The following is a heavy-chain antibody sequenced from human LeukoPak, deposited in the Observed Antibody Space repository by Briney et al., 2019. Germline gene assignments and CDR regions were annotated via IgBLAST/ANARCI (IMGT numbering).Heavy chain of an antibody. V-gene: IGHV4-34*01. CDR2: INQRGST. J-gene: IGHJ6*04. CDR1: GGSFSGYY. D-gene: IGHD6-13*01. Sequence: SETLSLTCAVYGGSFSGYYWSWIRQPPGKGLEWIGEINQRGSTNYNPSLKSRVTISVVTSKNRFCLKLGSVTPADTAVYYCARGRGGSSSYSWRYGMDVWRKGTTVTVSS. CDR3: ARGRGGSSSYSWRYGMDV.